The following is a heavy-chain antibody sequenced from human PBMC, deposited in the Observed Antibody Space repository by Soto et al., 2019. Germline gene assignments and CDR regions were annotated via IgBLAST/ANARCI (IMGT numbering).Heavy chain of an antibody. J-gene: IGHJ3*02. V-gene: IGHV3-66*01. CDR2: IYSGSST. CDR1: GFTVSSNY. CDR3: ARDLGLAARGSSAFDI. Sequence: TGGSLRLSCAASGFTVSSNYMSWVRQAPGKGLEVVSIIYSGSSTYYADSVKGRFTIYRDNSKNTMYLQMNSLRDEDKAVYYCARDLGLAARGSSAFDIWGQGTMVTVSS. D-gene: IGHD6-6*01.